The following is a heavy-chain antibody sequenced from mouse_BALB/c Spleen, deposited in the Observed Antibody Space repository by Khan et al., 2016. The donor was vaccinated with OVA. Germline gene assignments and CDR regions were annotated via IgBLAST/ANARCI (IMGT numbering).Heavy chain of an antibody. Sequence: HVQLKESGPGLVAPSPPLSITCTVSAFSLSRYNIHWVRQPPGKGLEWLGMIWAGRGTDYNSTGKSRLNISKDNAKSQVCGKRNRLQTDDTAVYYCARAYDGYDGYYAMECWGQGTSVSVS. D-gene: IGHD2-14*01. CDR3: ARAYDGYDGYYAMEC. V-gene: IGHV2-6-4*01. J-gene: IGHJ4*01. CDR2: IWAGRGT. CDR1: AFSLSRYN.